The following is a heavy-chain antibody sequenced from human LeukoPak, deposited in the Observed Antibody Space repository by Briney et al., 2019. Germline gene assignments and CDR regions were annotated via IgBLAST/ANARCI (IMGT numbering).Heavy chain of an antibody. Sequence: KASETLSLTCTVSGGSISSGGYYWSWTRQPPGKGLEWIGYIYHSGSTYYNPSLKSRVTISVDRSKNQFSLKLSSVTAADTAVYYCAVGVVVGAFDIWGQGTMVTVSS. CDR2: IYHSGST. CDR3: AVGVVVGAFDI. CDR1: GGSISSGGYY. D-gene: IGHD3-3*01. V-gene: IGHV4-30-2*01. J-gene: IGHJ3*02.